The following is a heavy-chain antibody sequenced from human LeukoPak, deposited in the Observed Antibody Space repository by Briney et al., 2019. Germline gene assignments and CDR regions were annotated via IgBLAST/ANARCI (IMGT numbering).Heavy chain of an antibody. Sequence: SETLSLTCAVSGGSISSGGYSWSWIRQPPGKGLEWIGYIYHSGSTYYNPSLKSRVTISVDRSKNQFSLKLGSVTAADTAVYYCARARSAAGPPYFDYWGQGTLVTVSS. CDR3: ARARSAAGPPYFDY. CDR1: GGSISSGGYS. CDR2: IYHSGST. D-gene: IGHD6-13*01. V-gene: IGHV4-30-2*01. J-gene: IGHJ4*02.